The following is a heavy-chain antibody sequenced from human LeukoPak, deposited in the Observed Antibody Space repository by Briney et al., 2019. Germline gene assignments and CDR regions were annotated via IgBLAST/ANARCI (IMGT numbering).Heavy chain of an antibody. J-gene: IGHJ4*02. CDR3: ARARYYGDYFFNY. CDR1: GFTFTNYW. V-gene: IGHV3-7*03. CDR2: IKKDGSEK. D-gene: IGHD4-17*01. Sequence: GGSLRLSCAASGFTFTNYWMNWVRQAPGKGLEWVANIKKDGSEKYYVDSVKGRFTISRDNAKNSLYLQMNSLRADDTAVYYCARARYYGDYFFNYWGQGTLVTVSS.